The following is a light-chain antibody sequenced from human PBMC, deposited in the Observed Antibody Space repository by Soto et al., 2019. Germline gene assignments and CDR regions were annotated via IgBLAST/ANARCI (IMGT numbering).Light chain of an antibody. J-gene: IGLJ1*01. V-gene: IGLV2-14*01. CDR2: EVT. CDR3: SSYTSRITVV. CDR1: SSDVGGYNY. Sequence: QSALTEPACVSVSPGQSITISCTGTSSDVGGYNYVSWYQQHPGQAPKRVIYEVTTRPSEVSKRFSGAKAGNTASLSISGLQSEDEADYYCSSYTSRITVVFGTGTKVTV.